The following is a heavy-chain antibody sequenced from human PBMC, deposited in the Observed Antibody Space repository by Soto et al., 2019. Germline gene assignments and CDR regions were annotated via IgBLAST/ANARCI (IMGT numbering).Heavy chain of an antibody. V-gene: IGHV4-39*01. CDR3: ARRIESLYDAFDI. CDR2: IYYSGST. D-gene: IGHD3-16*02. CDR1: GGSISSSHW. Sequence: SETLSLTCAVSGGSISSSHWWSWVRQPPGKGLEWIGSIYYSGSTYYNPSLKSRVTISVDTSKNQFSLKLSSVTAADTAVYYCARRIESLYDAFDIWGQGTMVTVSS. J-gene: IGHJ3*02.